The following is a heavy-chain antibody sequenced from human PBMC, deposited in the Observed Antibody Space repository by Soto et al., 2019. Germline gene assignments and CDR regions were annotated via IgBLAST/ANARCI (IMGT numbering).Heavy chain of an antibody. CDR2: IIPIFGTA. D-gene: IGHD3-3*01. V-gene: IGHV1-69*13. CDR1: GGTFSSYA. Sequence: SVKVSCKASGGTFSSYAISWVRQAPGQGLEWMGGIIPIFGTANYAQKFQGRVTITADESTSTAYMELSSLRSEDTAVYYCARTLRFLEWKHGMDVWGQGTTVTVSS. CDR3: ARTLRFLEWKHGMDV. J-gene: IGHJ6*02.